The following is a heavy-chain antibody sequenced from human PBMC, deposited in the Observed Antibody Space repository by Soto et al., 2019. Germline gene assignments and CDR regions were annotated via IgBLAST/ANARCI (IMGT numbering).Heavy chain of an antibody. CDR1: GGSIRSGDYY. CDR2: IYYSGST. D-gene: IGHD3-10*01. V-gene: IGHV4-30-4*01. Sequence: SETLSLTCTVSGGSIRSGDYYWSWIRQPPGKGLEWIGYIYYSGSTYYNPSLKSRVTISVDTSKNQFSLKLSSVTAADTAVYYCAREGITMVRGLMDVWGQGTTVT. CDR3: AREGITMVRGLMDV. J-gene: IGHJ6*02.